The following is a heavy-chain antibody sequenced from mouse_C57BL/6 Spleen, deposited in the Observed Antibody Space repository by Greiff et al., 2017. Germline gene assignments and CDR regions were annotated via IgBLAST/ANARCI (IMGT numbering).Heavy chain of an antibody. V-gene: IGHV5-17*01. CDR3: AGPGGYDGGAWFAY. CDR2: ISSGSSTI. Sequence: EVQLVESGGGLVKPGGSLKLSCAASGFTFSDYGMHWVRQAPEKGLEWVAYISSGSSTIYYADTVKGRFTISRDNAKNTLFLQMTSLGSEDTAMYYCAGPGGYDGGAWFAYWGQGTLVTVSA. J-gene: IGHJ3*01. CDR1: GFTFSDYG. D-gene: IGHD2-2*01.